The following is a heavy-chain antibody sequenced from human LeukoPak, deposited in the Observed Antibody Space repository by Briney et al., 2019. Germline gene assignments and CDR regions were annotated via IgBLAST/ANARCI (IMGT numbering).Heavy chain of an antibody. CDR2: ISSSGSTI. CDR3: AREGLIVGADGRYDAFDI. J-gene: IGHJ3*02. CDR1: GFTFSSYA. D-gene: IGHD1-26*01. Sequence: GASLRLSCAASGFTFSSYAMSWIRQAPGKGLEWVSYISSSGSTIYYADSVKGRFTISRDNAKNSLYLQMNSLRAEDTAVYYCAREGLIVGADGRYDAFDIWGQGTMVTVSS. V-gene: IGHV3-11*01.